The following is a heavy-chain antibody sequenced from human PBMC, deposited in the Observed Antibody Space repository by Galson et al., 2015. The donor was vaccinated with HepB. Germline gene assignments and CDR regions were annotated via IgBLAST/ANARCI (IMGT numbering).Heavy chain of an antibody. CDR2: INPNSGGT. V-gene: IGHV1-2*02. CDR3: ARDQYEQWLVFDP. CDR1: GYTFTGYY. D-gene: IGHD6-19*01. Sequence: SVKVSCKASGYTFTGYYMHWVRQAPGQGLEWMGWINPNSGGTNYAQKFQGRVTMTRDTSISTAYMELSRLRSDDTAVYYCARDQYEQWLVFDPWGQGTLVTVSS. J-gene: IGHJ5*02.